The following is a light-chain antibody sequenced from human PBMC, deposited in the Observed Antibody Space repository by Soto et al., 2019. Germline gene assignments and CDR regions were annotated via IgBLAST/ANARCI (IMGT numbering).Light chain of an antibody. CDR3: QQYNSYSPRT. V-gene: IGKV1-5*03. Sequence: DIQMTQSPSTLSASVGDIVTITCRASQSISSWLAWYQQKPGKAPKLLIYKASSLESGVPSRFSGSGSGTEFTLTISSLQPDDFATYYCQQYNSYSPRTFGQGTKVDI. J-gene: IGKJ1*01. CDR2: KAS. CDR1: QSISSW.